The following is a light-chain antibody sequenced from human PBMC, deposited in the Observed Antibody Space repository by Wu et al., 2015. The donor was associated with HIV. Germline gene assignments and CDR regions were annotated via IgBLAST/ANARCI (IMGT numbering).Light chain of an antibody. V-gene: IGKV3-15*01. CDR1: QTISTK. Sequence: EIVMTQSPATLSVSPGERATLSCRASQTISTKLAWYQHQPGQAPRLLIYGASTRATGIPARFSGSGSGTEFTLTINSLQSEDFAVYYCQHYNDWVRSFGLGDRAGDQT. CDR3: QHYNDWVRS. CDR2: GAS. J-gene: IGKJ2*03.